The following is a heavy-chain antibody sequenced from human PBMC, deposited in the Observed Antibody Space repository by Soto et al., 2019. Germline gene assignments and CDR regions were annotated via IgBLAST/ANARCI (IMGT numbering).Heavy chain of an antibody. V-gene: IGHV4-30-2*01. J-gene: IGHJ5*02. CDR2: IYHSGST. Sequence: SDSLYTIYAIYCVSIRSGGYSWSWIRQPPGKGLEWIGYIYHSGSTYYNPSLKSRVTISVDRSKNQFSLKLSSVTAADTAVYYCARVPDRWGQGTLVS. CDR3: ARVPDR. CDR1: CVSIRSGGYS. D-gene: IGHD2-2*01.